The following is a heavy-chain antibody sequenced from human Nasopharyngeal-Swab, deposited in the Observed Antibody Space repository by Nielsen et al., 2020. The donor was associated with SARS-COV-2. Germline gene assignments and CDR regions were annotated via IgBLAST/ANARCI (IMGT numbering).Heavy chain of an antibody. Sequence: KVSCKGSGYRFTSYWISWVRQMPGKGLEWMGRIDPGDSYTNYSPSFQGHATISADKSISTAYLQWSSLKASDTAMYYCATPTVTTDYWGQGTLVTVSS. V-gene: IGHV5-10-1*01. CDR1: GYRFTSYW. CDR2: IDPGDSYT. CDR3: ATPTVTTDY. J-gene: IGHJ4*02. D-gene: IGHD4-17*01.